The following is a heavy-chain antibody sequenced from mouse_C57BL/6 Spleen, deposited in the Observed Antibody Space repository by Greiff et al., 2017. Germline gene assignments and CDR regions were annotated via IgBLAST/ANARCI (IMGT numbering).Heavy chain of an antibody. CDR2: IYPGSGST. Sequence: QVQLQQPGAELVKPGASVKMSCNASGYTFTSYWITWVKQRPGQGLEWIGDIYPGSGSTNYNDKFKSKATLTVDTASSTAYMQLSSLTSEDSAVYYCARGTGYFDYWGQGTTLTVSS. D-gene: IGHD3-3*01. V-gene: IGHV1-55*01. J-gene: IGHJ2*01. CDR1: GYTFTSYW. CDR3: ARGTGYFDY.